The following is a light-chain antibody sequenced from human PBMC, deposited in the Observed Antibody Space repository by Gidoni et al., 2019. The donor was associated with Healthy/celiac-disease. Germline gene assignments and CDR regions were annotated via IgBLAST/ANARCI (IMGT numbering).Light chain of an antibody. J-gene: IGLJ1*01. CDR1: GSNIGAGYD. CDR2: GNN. V-gene: IGLV1-40*01. CDR3: QSYDSSLSGHYV. Sequence: QSVLTQPPSGAGAPGQRVPISCTGSGSNIGAGYDVHWYQQLPGTAPKLLIYGNNNRPSGVPDRFSGSKSGTSASLAITGLQAEDEADYYCQSYDSSLSGHYVFGTGTKVTVL.